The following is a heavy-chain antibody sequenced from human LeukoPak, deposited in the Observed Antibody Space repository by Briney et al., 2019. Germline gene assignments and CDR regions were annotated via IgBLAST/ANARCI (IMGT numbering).Heavy chain of an antibody. Sequence: GGSLRLSCAASGFTFSSYAMSWVRQAPGKGLEWVANIKQDGSEKYYVDSVKGRFTISRDNAKNSLYLQMNSLRAEDTAVYYCARVGGNQRRITMVRGVIDYYMDVWGKGTTVTVSS. V-gene: IGHV3-7*01. CDR3: ARVGGNQRRITMVRGVIDYYMDV. D-gene: IGHD3-10*01. CDR1: GFTFSSYA. J-gene: IGHJ6*03. CDR2: IKQDGSEK.